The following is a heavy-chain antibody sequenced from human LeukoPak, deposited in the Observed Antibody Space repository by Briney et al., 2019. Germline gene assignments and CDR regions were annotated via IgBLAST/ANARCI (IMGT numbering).Heavy chain of an antibody. CDR1: GFTVSSNY. D-gene: IGHD3/OR15-3a*01. V-gene: IGHV3-53*05. CDR3: AKGGPPVAFDY. Sequence: GGSLRLSCAASGFTVSSNYMSWVRQAPGKGLEWVSVIYSGGSTYYADSVKGRFTISRDNSKNTLDLQMNSLRAEDTAVYYCAKGGPPVAFDYWGQGTLVTVSS. J-gene: IGHJ4*02. CDR2: IYSGGST.